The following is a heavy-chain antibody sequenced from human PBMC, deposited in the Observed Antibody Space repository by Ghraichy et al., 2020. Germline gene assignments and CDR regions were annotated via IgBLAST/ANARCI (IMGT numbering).Heavy chain of an antibody. CDR2: IYYSGST. CDR3: ARVEGDDYGDLRGDVGEY. D-gene: IGHD4-17*01. Sequence: SQTLSLTCTVSGGSISSGGYYWSWIRQHPGKGLEWIGYIYYSGSTYYNPSLKSRVTISVDTSKNQFSLKLSSVTAADTAVYYCARVEGDDYGDLRGDVGEYWGQGTLVTVSS. J-gene: IGHJ4*02. V-gene: IGHV4-31*03. CDR1: GGSISSGGYY.